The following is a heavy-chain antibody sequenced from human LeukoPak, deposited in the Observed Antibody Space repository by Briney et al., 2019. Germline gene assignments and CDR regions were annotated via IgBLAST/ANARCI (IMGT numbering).Heavy chain of an antibody. J-gene: IGHJ4*02. CDR3: ARVLSTSEVTFGGVIARPYYFDY. Sequence: SQTLSLTCTVSGGSISSGDYYWSWIRQPPGKGLEWIGYIYYSGSTYYNPSLKSRITISVDTSKNQFSLKLSSVTAADTALYYCARVLSTSEVTFGGVIARPYYFDYWGQGTLVTVSS. CDR1: GGSISSGDYY. CDR2: IYYSGST. V-gene: IGHV4-30-4*01. D-gene: IGHD3-16*02.